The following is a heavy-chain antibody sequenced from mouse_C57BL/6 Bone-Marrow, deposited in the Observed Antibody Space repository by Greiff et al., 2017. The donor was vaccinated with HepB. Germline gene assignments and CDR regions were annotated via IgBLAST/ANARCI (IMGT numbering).Heavy chain of an antibody. J-gene: IGHJ4*01. CDR2: ISSGGSYT. CDR3: ARRSFTTVVALYYAMDY. D-gene: IGHD1-1*01. V-gene: IGHV5-6*02. CDR1: GFTFSSYG. Sequence: EVKLMESGGDLVKPGGSLKLSCAASGFTFSSYGMSWVRQTPDKRLEWVATISSGGSYTYYPDSEKGRFTISRDNAKNTLYLQMSSLKSEDTATSYCARRSFTTVVALYYAMDYWGQGTSVTVSS.